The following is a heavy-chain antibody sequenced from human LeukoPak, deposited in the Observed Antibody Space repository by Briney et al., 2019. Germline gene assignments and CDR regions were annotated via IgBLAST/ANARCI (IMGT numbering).Heavy chain of an antibody. V-gene: IGHV1-46*01. CDR3: ARDKDGIAVAGDDAFDI. CDR2: INPSGGST. D-gene: IGHD6-19*01. CDR1: GYTFTSYY. J-gene: IGHJ3*02. Sequence: VASVKVSCKASGYTFTSYYMHWVRQAPGQGLEWMGIINPSGGSTSYAQKFQGRVTMTRDTSTSTVYTELSSLRSEDTAVYYCARDKDGIAVAGDDAFDIWGQGTMVTVSS.